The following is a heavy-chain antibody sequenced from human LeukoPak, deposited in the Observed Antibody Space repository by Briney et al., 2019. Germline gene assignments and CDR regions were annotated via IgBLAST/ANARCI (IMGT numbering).Heavy chain of an antibody. CDR3: ARGVAAAGSSFDY. V-gene: IGHV4-59*01. CDR1: GGSISSYY. CDR2: LYYSGST. D-gene: IGHD6-13*01. J-gene: IGHJ4*02. Sequence: KSSETLSLTCTVSGGSISSYYWSWIRQPPGRGLEWIGNLYYSGSTNNNPSLKSRVSISGDTSKNQVSLKLSSVTAADTAVYYCARGVAAAGSSFDYWGQGTLVTVSS.